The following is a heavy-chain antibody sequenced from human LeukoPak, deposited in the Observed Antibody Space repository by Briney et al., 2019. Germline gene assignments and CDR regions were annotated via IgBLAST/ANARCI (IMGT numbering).Heavy chain of an antibody. CDR2: IIPIFGTA. V-gene: IGHV1-69*13. CDR1: GYTFTSYG. CDR3: ARGGWLVSYYFDY. D-gene: IGHD6-19*01. Sequence: GASVTVSCKASGYTFTSYGISWVRQAPGQGLEWMGGIIPIFGTANYAQKFQGRVTITADESTSTAYMELSSLRSEDTAVYYCARGGWLVSYYFDYWGQGTLVTVSS. J-gene: IGHJ4*02.